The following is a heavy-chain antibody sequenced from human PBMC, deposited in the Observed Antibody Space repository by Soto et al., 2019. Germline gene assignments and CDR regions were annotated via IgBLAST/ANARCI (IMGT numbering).Heavy chain of an antibody. CDR3: ARELHYYGSGLLDS. CDR1: DYSISSGYY. V-gene: IGHV4-38-2*02. CDR2: MFHSGSS. J-gene: IGHJ4*02. D-gene: IGHD3-10*01. Sequence: SETLSLTCIVSDYSISSGYYCGWVRQSPGRGLEWIGSMFHSGSSYSDPSLKSRVTISVDTSKNQFSLKLTSVTAADTAVYYCARELHYYGSGLLDSWGQGTLVTVSS.